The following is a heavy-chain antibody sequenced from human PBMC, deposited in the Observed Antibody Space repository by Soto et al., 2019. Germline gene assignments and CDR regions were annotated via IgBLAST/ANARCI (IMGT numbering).Heavy chain of an antibody. CDR2: MSYDGSNE. CDR1: GFTFSHYA. J-gene: IGHJ4*02. Sequence: QVQLVESGGGVVQPGRSLRLSCAASGFTFSHYAMHWVRQAPGKGLEWVAPMSYDGSNEYYADSVKGRFTISRDNSKNTLYLQMNSLGAEDTAVYYCAKDGSHNFDYWGQGTLVTVSS. CDR3: AKDGSHNFDY. D-gene: IGHD1-26*01. V-gene: IGHV3-30*18.